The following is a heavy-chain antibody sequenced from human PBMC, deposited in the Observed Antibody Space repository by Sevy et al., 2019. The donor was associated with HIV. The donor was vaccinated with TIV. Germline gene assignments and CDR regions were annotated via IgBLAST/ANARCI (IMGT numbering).Heavy chain of an antibody. V-gene: IGHV3-15*01. CDR3: TSIFYCSSTSCYTGDYYYYGMDV. D-gene: IGHD2-2*02. J-gene: IGHJ6*02. Sequence: GGSLRLSCAASGFTFSNAWMSWVRQAPGKGLEWVGRIKSKTDCGTTDYAAPVKGRFTISRDDSKNTLYLQMNSLKTEDTAVYYCTSIFYCSSTSCYTGDYYYYGMDVWGQGTTVTVSS. CDR1: GFTFSNAW. CDR2: IKSKTDCGTT.